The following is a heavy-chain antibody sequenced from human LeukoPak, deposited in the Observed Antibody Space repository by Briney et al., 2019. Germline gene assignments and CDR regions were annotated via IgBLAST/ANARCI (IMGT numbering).Heavy chain of an antibody. J-gene: IGHJ3*02. CDR1: GYSISSGYY. V-gene: IGHV4-38-2*01. CDR3: AGAPTSWYENAFDI. CDR2: IYHSGST. D-gene: IGHD6-13*01. Sequence: SETLSLTCAVSGYSISSGYYWGWIRQPPGKGLEWIGSIYHSGSTYYNSSLKSRVTISVDTSKNQFPLKLSSVTAADTAVYYCAGAPTSWYENAFDIWGQGTMVTVSS.